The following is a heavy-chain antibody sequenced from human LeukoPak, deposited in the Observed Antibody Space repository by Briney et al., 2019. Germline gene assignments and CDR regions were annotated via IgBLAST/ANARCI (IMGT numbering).Heavy chain of an antibody. V-gene: IGHV4-59*01. Sequence: SETLSLTCNVSAGSISSYYWSWIRQPPGKGLEWIGYIYFNGHTNYNPSLQSRVTISVDTSKNQFSLKVNSVSAADTAVYYCARLLRYFSGMDVWGQGTTVTV. J-gene: IGHJ6*02. CDR2: IYFNGHT. D-gene: IGHD3-9*01. CDR1: AGSISSYY. CDR3: ARLLRYFSGMDV.